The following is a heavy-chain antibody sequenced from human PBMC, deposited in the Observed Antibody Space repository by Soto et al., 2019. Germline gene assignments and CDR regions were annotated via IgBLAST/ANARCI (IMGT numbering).Heavy chain of an antibody. V-gene: IGHV3-30*18. CDR3: VKDKYSSGWYIRDHHFDN. Sequence: QVQLVESGGGVVQPGGSLRLSCAASGFTFSSYGMHWVRQAPGKGLEWVAVISYDGSNKYYVDYEKGRFTISRDNSKNTLYLQMNSLRAEDTAVYYCVKDKYSSGWYIRDHHFDNWGQGTLVTVSS. CDR2: ISYDGSNK. D-gene: IGHD6-19*01. CDR1: GFTFSSYG. J-gene: IGHJ4*02.